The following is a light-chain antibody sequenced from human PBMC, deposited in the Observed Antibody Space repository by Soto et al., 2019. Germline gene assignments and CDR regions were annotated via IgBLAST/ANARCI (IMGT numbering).Light chain of an antibody. Sequence: LTQPSPLSGSPGQAITLSLTRTNSDVVGYNYVSWYQHHPGKAPKLIIYDVSNRPSGVSIRFSGSKSDNTASLTISGLQPEDEADYHCSSYTTSNTRQIVFGTGTKVTVL. CDR3: SSYTTSNTRQIV. J-gene: IGLJ1*01. V-gene: IGLV2-14*03. CDR1: NSDVVGYNY. CDR2: DVS.